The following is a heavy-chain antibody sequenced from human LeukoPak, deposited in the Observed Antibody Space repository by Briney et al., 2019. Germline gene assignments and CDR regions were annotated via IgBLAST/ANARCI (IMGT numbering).Heavy chain of an antibody. Sequence: HPGGSLRLSCAASGFTFSSYGMHWVRQAPGKGLEWVAVISYDGSNKYYADSVKGRFTISRDNSKNTLYLQMNSLRAEDTAVYYCAREGLDAGYYYDSSGYYSSYYGMDVWGQGTTVTVSS. CDR2: ISYDGSNK. J-gene: IGHJ6*02. CDR3: AREGLDAGYYYDSSGYYSSYYGMDV. V-gene: IGHV3-30*03. CDR1: GFTFSSYG. D-gene: IGHD3-22*01.